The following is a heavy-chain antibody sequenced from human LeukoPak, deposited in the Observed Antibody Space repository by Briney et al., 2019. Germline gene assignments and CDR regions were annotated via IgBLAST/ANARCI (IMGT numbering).Heavy chain of an antibody. Sequence: ASVKVSCKASGYTFTSYDINWVRQATGQGLEWMGWMNPNSGNTGYAQKFQGRVTITRNTSISTAYMELSSLRSEDTAAYYCARAVATTTFYYYYYMDVWGKGTTVTVSS. CDR1: GYTFTSYD. D-gene: IGHD5-12*01. CDR3: ARAVATTTFYYYYYMDV. CDR2: MNPNSGNT. J-gene: IGHJ6*03. V-gene: IGHV1-8*03.